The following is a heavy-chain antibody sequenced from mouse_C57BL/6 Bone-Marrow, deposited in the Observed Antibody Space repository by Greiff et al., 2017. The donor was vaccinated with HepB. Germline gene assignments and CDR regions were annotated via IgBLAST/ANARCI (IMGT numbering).Heavy chain of an antibody. CDR3: ARLEKFHGSRESWFAY. CDR1: GYTFTGYW. Sequence: VQGVESGAELMKPGASVKLSCKATGYTFTGYWIEWVKQRPGHGLEWIGEILPGSGSTNYNEKFKGKATFTADTSSNTAYMQLSSLTTEDSAIYYCARLEKFHGSRESWFAYWGQGTLVTVSA. V-gene: IGHV1-9*01. D-gene: IGHD1-1*01. CDR2: ILPGSGST. J-gene: IGHJ3*01.